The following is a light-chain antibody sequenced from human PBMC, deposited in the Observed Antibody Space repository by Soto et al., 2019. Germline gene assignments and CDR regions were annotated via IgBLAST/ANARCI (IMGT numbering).Light chain of an antibody. Sequence: DIQMPQSPSTLSASVGDSVTLTCRASQNINIWMAWYQQKPGKAPNLLIYGASSLESGVPSRFSSSGSGTEFTLTINSLQPEDFATYHCEQYESYPWTFGQGTKV. CDR2: GAS. V-gene: IGKV1-5*01. CDR1: QNINIW. J-gene: IGKJ1*01. CDR3: EQYESYPWT.